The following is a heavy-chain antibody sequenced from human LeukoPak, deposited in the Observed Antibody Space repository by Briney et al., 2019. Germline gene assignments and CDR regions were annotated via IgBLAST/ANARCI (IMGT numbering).Heavy chain of an antibody. CDR2: IIPIFGTA. V-gene: IGHV1-69*13. D-gene: IGHD3-3*01. J-gene: IGHJ4*02. Sequence: ASVKVSCKASGGTFSSYAISWVRQAPGQGLEWMGGIIPIFGTANYAQKFQGRVTITADESTSTAYMELSSLRSDDTAVYYCAREGYDFWSGYLTPYYFDYWGQGTLVTVSS. CDR1: GGTFSSYA. CDR3: AREGYDFWSGYLTPYYFDY.